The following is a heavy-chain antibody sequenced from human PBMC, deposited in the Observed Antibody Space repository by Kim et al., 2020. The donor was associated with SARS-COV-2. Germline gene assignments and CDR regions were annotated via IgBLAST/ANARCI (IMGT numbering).Heavy chain of an antibody. D-gene: IGHD3-10*01. CDR2: IKSKTDGGTT. Sequence: GGSLRLSCAASGFTFYNAWMSWVRQAPGKGLEWVGRIKSKTDGGTTDYAAPVRGRFTISRHDSENTLYMQMNSLKTEDTAVYYCTTGWFGDLLYMDYWGQGTRVTVSS. CDR1: GFTFYNAW. CDR3: TTGWFGDLLYMDY. J-gene: IGHJ4*02. V-gene: IGHV3-15*01.